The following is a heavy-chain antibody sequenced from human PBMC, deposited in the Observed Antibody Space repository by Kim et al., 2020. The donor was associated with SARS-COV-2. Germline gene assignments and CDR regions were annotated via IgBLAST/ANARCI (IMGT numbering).Heavy chain of an antibody. D-gene: IGHD3-22*01. J-gene: IGHJ4*02. V-gene: IGHV3-66*01. CDR2: IYSGGST. Sequence: GGSLRLSCAASGFTVSSNYMSWVRQAPGKGLEWVSAIYSGGSTSYADSVKSRITISRDNSKNTLYLQMNSLRGEDTAVYYYARDQNDYDCSGYYPFFDYWGQGTLVTVSS. CDR3: ARDQNDYDCSGYYPFFDY. CDR1: GFTVSSNY.